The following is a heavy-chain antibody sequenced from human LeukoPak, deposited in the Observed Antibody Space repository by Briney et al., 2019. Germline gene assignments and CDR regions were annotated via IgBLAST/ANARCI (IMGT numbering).Heavy chain of an antibody. J-gene: IGHJ4*02. CDR2: IYDSGST. V-gene: IGHV4-4*07. CDR1: GGSISRLY. CDR3: ARGRLSDY. Sequence: SETLSLTCTVSGGSISRLYLSWIRQPAGKGLEWIGRIYDSGSTTYNPSFKGRVTMSLDTSKNQFSLRLSSVTAADTAVYYCARGRLSDYWGQGTLVTVSS.